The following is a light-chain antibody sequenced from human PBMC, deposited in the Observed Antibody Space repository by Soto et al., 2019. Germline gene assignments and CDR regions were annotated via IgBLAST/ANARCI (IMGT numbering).Light chain of an antibody. CDR2: EVS. J-gene: IGLJ7*01. CDR1: SSDVWSYNL. CDR3: CSYAGSSTLAV. Sequence: QSALTQPASVSGSPGQSITISCTGTSSDVWSYNLVSWYQQHPTKAPKLMIYEVSKRPSGVSNRFSGSKSDNTASLTISGLQAEDEADYYCCSYAGSSTLAVFGGGTQLTVL. V-gene: IGLV2-23*02.